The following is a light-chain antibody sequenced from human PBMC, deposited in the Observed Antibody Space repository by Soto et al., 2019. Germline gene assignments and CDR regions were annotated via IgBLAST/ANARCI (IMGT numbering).Light chain of an antibody. Sequence: DIRMTQSPSSLSASVGDRVTITCRTSQSISNYLNWYQQKPGKTPKLLIYAASRLQSGVPSRFSGSGSGTDFTLTISSLQPDDFATYYCQQSYGTPLTFGGGTKVEIK. CDR2: AAS. CDR3: QQSYGTPLT. J-gene: IGKJ4*01. V-gene: IGKV1-39*01. CDR1: QSISNY.